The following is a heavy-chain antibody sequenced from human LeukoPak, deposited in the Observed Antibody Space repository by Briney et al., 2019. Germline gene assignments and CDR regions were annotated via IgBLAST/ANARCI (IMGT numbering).Heavy chain of an antibody. CDR1: GFTFSSYE. D-gene: IGHD3-3*01. V-gene: IGHV3-48*03. J-gene: IGHJ3*02. CDR2: ISSSGSTI. CDR3: TRDSKQRITIFGVDLDAFDI. Sequence: GGSLRLSCAASGFTFSSYEMNWVRQAPGKGLEWVSYISSSGSTIYYADSVKGRFTISRDNAKNPLYLQMNSLGAEDTAVYYCTRDSKQRITIFGVDLDAFDIWGQGTMVTVSS.